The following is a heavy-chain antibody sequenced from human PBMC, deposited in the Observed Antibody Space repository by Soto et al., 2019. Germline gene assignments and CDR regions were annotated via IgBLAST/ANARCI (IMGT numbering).Heavy chain of an antibody. D-gene: IGHD3-10*01. Sequence: QVQLQESGPGLVKPSQTLSLTCTVSGGSISSGGYYWSWIRQHPGKGLEWIGYIHYSGSTDYNASRKSRVTISVDTAKNQFSLKLSSVTAADTAVYYCALYGSGSHQGWFDPWGQGTLVTVSS. V-gene: IGHV4-31*03. CDR3: ALYGSGSHQGWFDP. J-gene: IGHJ5*02. CDR1: GGSISSGGYY. CDR2: IHYSGST.